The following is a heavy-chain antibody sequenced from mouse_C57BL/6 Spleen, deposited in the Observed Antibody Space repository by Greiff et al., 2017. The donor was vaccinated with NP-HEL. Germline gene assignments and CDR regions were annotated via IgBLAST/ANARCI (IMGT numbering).Heavy chain of an antibody. Sequence: EVQLVESGGGLVKPGGSLKLSCAASGFTFSSYAMSWVRQTPEKRLEWVATISDGGSYTYYPDNVKGRFTISRDNAKNNLYLQRSHLKSEDTAMYYCARDLPSSSFAYWGQGTLVTVSA. CDR1: GFTFSSYA. V-gene: IGHV5-4*01. D-gene: IGHD6-1*01. CDR2: ISDGGSYT. CDR3: ARDLPSSSFAY. J-gene: IGHJ3*01.